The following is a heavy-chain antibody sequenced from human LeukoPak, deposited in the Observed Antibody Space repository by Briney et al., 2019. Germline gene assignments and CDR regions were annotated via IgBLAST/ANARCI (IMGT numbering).Heavy chain of an antibody. D-gene: IGHD6-19*01. V-gene: IGHV3-48*02. CDR2: ISSSSSTI. J-gene: IGHJ6*02. CDR1: GFTFTNYD. Sequence: GGSLRLSCAASGFTFTNYDMNWVRQAPGKGLEWVSYISSSSSTIYYADSVKGRFTISRDNAKNSLYLQMNSLRDEDTAVYYCARGSRGWYWGYDGMDVWGQGATVTVSS. CDR3: ARGSRGWYWGYDGMDV.